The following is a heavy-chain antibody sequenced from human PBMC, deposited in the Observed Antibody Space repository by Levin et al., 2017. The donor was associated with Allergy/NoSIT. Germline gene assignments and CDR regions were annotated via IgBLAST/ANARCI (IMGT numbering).Heavy chain of an antibody. D-gene: IGHD6-13*01. CDR3: ARGRDSSSWPSIFDAFDI. Sequence: GGSLRLSCAASGFTFSSYAMHWVRQAPGKGLEWVAVISYDGSNKYYADSVKGRFTISRDNSKNTLYLQMNSLRAEDTAVYYCARGRDSSSWPSIFDAFDIWGQGTMVTVSS. CDR2: ISYDGSNK. CDR1: GFTFSSYA. J-gene: IGHJ3*02. V-gene: IGHV3-30-3*01.